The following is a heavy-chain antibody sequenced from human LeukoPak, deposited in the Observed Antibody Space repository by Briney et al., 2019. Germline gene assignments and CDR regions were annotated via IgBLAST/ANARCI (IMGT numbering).Heavy chain of an antibody. Sequence: GGSLRLSCAASGYTFSIYWMNWVRQAPGKGLEWVASIKQDGSETYFMESVQGRFTISRDNDMNFLYLQLSSLRAEDTAVYYCTRENSGSLSLEYWGQGTLVTVSS. CDR3: TRENSGSLSLEY. V-gene: IGHV3-7*01. CDR1: GYTFSIYW. J-gene: IGHJ4*02. CDR2: IKQDGSET. D-gene: IGHD1-26*01.